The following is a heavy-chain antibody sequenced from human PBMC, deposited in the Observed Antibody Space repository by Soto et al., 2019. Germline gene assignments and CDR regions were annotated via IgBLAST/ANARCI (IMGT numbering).Heavy chain of an antibody. D-gene: IGHD2-15*01. CDR3: AAVECSGGSCFSLDP. CDR2: IWYDGSNR. J-gene: IGHJ5*02. V-gene: IGHV3-33*01. CDR1: GFTFSSHG. Sequence: QVQLEESGGGVVQPGRSLRLSCAASGFTFSSHGMHWVRQAPGKGLEWVAVIWYDGSNRNYADSVKGRFTISRDNSKNMVFQQMNGLRVEDTAVYYCAAVECSGGSCFSLDPWGQGTLVTVSS.